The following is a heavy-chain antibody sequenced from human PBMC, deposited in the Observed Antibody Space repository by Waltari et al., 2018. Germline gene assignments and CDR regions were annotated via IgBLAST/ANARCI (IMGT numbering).Heavy chain of an antibody. CDR3: ARDRYSYGYTPRYFDY. CDR1: GFTFSSYW. J-gene: IGHJ4*02. V-gene: IGHV3-7*04. D-gene: IGHD5-18*01. CDR2: IKQDGSEK. Sequence: EVQLVESGGGLVQPGGSLRLSCAASGFTFSSYWMSWVRQAPGNGLEWVANIKQDGSEKYYWDSGKGRFTISRDNAKNSLYLQMNSLRAEDTAVYYCARDRYSYGYTPRYFDYWGQGTLVTVSS.